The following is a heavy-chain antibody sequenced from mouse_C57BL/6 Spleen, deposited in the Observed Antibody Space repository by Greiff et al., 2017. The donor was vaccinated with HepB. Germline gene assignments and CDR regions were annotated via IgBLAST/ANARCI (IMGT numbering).Heavy chain of an antibody. J-gene: IGHJ1*03. Sequence: DVQLVESGGGLVQPKGSLKLSCAASGFTFNTYAMHWVRQAPGKGLEWVARIRSKSSNYATYYADSVKDRFTISRDDSQSMLYLQMNNLKTEDTAMYYCVRDPITTGYFDVWGTGTTVTVSS. V-gene: IGHV10-3*01. D-gene: IGHD1-2*01. CDR2: IRSKSSNYAT. CDR1: GFTFNTYA. CDR3: VRDPITTGYFDV.